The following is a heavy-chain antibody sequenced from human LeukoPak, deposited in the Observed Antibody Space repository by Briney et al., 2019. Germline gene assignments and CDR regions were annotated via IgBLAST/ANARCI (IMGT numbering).Heavy chain of an antibody. J-gene: IGHJ6*02. CDR2: IIPIFGTA. CDR3: ARATTHIVVVPAAISYYYYGMDV. CDR1: GYTFTSYA. Sequence: SVKVSCKASGYTFTSYAMHWVRQAPGQRLEWMGGIIPIFGTANYAQKFQGRVTITADESTSTAYMELSSLRSEDTAVYYCARATTHIVVVPAAISYYYYGMDVWGQGTTVTVSS. D-gene: IGHD2-2*02. V-gene: IGHV1-69*13.